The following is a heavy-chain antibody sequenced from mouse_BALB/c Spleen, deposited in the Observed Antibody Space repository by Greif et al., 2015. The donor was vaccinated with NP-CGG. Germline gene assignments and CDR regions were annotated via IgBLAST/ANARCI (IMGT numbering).Heavy chain of an antibody. D-gene: IGHD2-1*01. V-gene: IGHV2-9-2*01. CDR3: VRGGGNYVGYAMDY. CDR1: GFSLTSYD. Sequence: QVHVKQSGPGLVAPSQSLSITCTVSGFSLTSYDISWIRQPPGKGLEWLGVIWTGGGTNYNSAFMSRLSISKDNSKSQVFLKMNSLQTDDTAIYYCVRGGGNYVGYAMDYWGQGTSVTVPS. CDR2: IWTGGGT. J-gene: IGHJ4*01.